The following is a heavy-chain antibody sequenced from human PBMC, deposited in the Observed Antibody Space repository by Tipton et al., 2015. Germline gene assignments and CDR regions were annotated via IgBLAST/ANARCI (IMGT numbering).Heavy chain of an antibody. Sequence: SLRLSCAASGFIFSTYGMDWVRQAPGKGLEWVAVIWYDGSNKYYADSVKGRFTISRDNSKNTLYLQMNSLRAEDTAVYYCARDQGSYYFDYWGQGTLVTVSS. CDR1: GFIFSTYG. J-gene: IGHJ4*02. V-gene: IGHV3-33*08. CDR2: IWYDGSNK. CDR3: ARDQGSYYFDY. D-gene: IGHD1-26*01.